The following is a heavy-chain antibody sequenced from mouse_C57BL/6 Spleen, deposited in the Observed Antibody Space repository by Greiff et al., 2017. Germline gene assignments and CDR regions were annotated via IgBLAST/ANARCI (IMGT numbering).Heavy chain of an antibody. CDR1: GYPFTSYW. J-gene: IGHJ2*01. V-gene: IGHV1-50*01. CDR3: ARTGTHFDY. D-gene: IGHD4-1*01. Sequence: VQLQQPGAELVKPGASVKLSCKASGYPFTSYWMQWVKQRPGQGLEWIGEIDPSDSYTNYNQKFKGKATLPVDTSSSTAYMQLSSLTSEDSAVYYCARTGTHFDYWGQGTTLTVSS. CDR2: IDPSDSYT.